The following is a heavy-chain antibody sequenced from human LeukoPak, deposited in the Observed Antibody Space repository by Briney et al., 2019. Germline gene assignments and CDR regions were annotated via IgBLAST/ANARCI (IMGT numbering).Heavy chain of an antibody. CDR2: IKQDGSQK. D-gene: IGHD3-16*02. J-gene: IGHJ3*02. V-gene: IGHV3-7*01. CDR1: GFTFRSYW. Sequence: GGSLRLSCAASGFTFRSYWMNWVRQAPGKGPEWVANIKQDGSQKYYVDSVKGRFTISRDNAKNSVYLQMNSLRAEDTAVYYCARRRYRHAFDIWGQGTMVTVSS. CDR3: ARRRYRHAFDI.